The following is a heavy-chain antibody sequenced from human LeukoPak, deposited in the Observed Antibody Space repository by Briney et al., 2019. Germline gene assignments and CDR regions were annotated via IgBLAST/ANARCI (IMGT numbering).Heavy chain of an antibody. J-gene: IGHJ4*02. CDR2: ISSSSITI. CDR3: ARDRGGSYSAIHY. CDR1: GVTFSRYS. Sequence: GGSLRLSCAASGVTFSRYSLSWGRQAPGKGVEWGSFISSSSITIYYADSVKGGFTIYRDNAEKSLYLQMNSLRAEDTAVYYCARDRGGSYSAIHYWGQGTLVTVSS. D-gene: IGHD2-15*01. V-gene: IGHV3-48*04.